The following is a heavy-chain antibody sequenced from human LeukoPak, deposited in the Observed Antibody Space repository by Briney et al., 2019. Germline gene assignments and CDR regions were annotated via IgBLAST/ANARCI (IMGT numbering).Heavy chain of an antibody. CDR2: INGSGGST. CDR3: AMSGSSGWYLPGH. V-gene: IGHV3-23*01. D-gene: IGHD6-19*01. CDR1: GFTFSSYG. Sequence: QPGGTLKLSCAASGFTFSSYGMSWVRQAPGKGLEWVSAINGSGGSTYYADSVKGRFTISRDNSKNTLYLQMNSLRAEDTAVYYCAMSGSSGWYLPGHWGQGTLVTVSS. J-gene: IGHJ4*02.